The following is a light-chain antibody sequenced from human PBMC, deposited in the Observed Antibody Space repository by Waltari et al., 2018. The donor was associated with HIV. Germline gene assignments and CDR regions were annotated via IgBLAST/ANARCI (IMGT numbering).Light chain of an antibody. CDR1: QGISSY. CDR3: QQLESYTQIS. CDR2: AAS. V-gene: IGKV1-9*01. Sequence: DIQLTQSPSILSASVGDRVTITCRTSQGISSYLAWYQQKPGKAPKLLIYAASTLQSGVPSRFSGSGSGTEFTLTISSLQSEDFATYYCQQLESYTQISFGGGTKVGIK. J-gene: IGKJ4*01.